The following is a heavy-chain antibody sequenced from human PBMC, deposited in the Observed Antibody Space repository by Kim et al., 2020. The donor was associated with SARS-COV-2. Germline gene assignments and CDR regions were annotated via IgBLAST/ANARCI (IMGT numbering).Heavy chain of an antibody. Sequence: GGSLRLSCAASGFTVSSNYMTWVRQAPGKGLEWVSVIFFAGGTFYTDSVKGRFTISRDNSKNTVDLQMNSLRAEDTAVYYCARGSRPRREFDFWGKGTLV. CDR3: ARGSRPRREFDF. CDR2: IFFAGGT. CDR1: GFTVSSNY. D-gene: IGHD6-25*01. J-gene: IGHJ4*02. V-gene: IGHV3-53*01.